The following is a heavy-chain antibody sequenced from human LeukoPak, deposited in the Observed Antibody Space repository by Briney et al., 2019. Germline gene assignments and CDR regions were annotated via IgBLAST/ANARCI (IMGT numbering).Heavy chain of an antibody. CDR3: ARRRIAAAGYYYYGMDV. V-gene: IGHV1-69*04. D-gene: IGHD6-13*01. CDR1: GGTFSSYA. Sequence: GASVKVSCKASGGTFSSYAIGWVRQAPGQGLEWMGRIIPILGIANYAQKFQGRVTITADKSTSTAYMELSSLRSEDTAVYYCARRRIAAAGYYYYGMDVWGQGTTVTVSS. CDR2: IIPILGIA. J-gene: IGHJ6*02.